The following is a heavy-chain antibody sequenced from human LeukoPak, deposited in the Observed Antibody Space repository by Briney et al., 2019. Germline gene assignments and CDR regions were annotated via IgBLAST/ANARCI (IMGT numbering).Heavy chain of an antibody. J-gene: IGHJ4*02. CDR2: MNPNSGNT. D-gene: IGHD5-18*01. V-gene: IGHV1-8*01. CDR3: ARRNTAMVAGLDY. CDR1: GYTFTTYD. Sequence: GASVKVSCKASGYTFTTYDINWVRQATGQGLEWMGWMNPNSGNTGYAQKFQGRVTMTRNTSISTAFMELSDLRSEDTAVYFCARRNTAMVAGLDYWGQGSLVTVSS.